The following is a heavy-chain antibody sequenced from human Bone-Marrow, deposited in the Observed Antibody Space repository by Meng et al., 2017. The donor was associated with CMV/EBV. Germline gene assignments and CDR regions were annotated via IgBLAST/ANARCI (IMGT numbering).Heavy chain of an antibody. J-gene: IGHJ4*02. Sequence: GGSLRLSCAASGFTFSSYSMNWVRQAPGKGLEWVSSISSSSSYIYYADSVKGRFTISRDNAKNSLYLQMNSLRAEDTAVYYCARDERSARADDWGQGTLVTVSS. CDR3: ARDERSARADD. CDR2: ISSSSSYI. D-gene: IGHD3-3*01. CDR1: GFTFSSYS. V-gene: IGHV3-21*01.